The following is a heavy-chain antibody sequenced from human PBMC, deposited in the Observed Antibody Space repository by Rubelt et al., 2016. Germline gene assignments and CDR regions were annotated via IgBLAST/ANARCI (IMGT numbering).Heavy chain of an antibody. CDR3: ASSLPNLFGIAARDYYYYYGMDV. V-gene: IGHV1-69*04. J-gene: IGHJ6*02. D-gene: IGHD6-6*01. CDR1: GGTFSSYA. Sequence: QVQLVQSGAEVKKPGSSVKVSCKASGGTFSSYAISWVRQAPGQGLEWMGRIIPILGIANYAQKFQGIVTITADKSTSQAYVELGSLRSEDTAVYYCASSLPNLFGIAARDYYYYYGMDVWGQGTTVTVSS. CDR2: IIPILGIA.